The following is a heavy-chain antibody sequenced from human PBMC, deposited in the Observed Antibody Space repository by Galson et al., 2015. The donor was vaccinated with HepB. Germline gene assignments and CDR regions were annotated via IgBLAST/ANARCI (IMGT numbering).Heavy chain of an antibody. Sequence: SLRLSCAASGFTFSSYAMHWVRQAPGKGLEWVAVISYDGSNKYYADSVKGRFTISRDNSKNTLYLQMNGLRSEDTAVYYCASRKRSTTVNYYYFDYWGQGTLVTVSS. V-gene: IGHV3-30-3*01. CDR1: GFTFSSYA. D-gene: IGHD4-17*01. CDR2: ISYDGSNK. J-gene: IGHJ4*02. CDR3: ASRKRSTTVNYYYFDY.